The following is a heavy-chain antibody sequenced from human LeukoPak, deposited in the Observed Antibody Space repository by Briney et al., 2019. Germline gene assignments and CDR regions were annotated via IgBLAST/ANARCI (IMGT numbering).Heavy chain of an antibody. J-gene: IGHJ4*02. D-gene: IGHD1-14*01. Sequence: ASVKVSCKASGYTFTSYDINWVRQAPGQGLEWVGWMNPNSDNTGYAQKFQGRVTMTRNTSISTAYMELSSLRSEDTAVYYCARTQYNASPVDYWGQGTLVTVSS. CDR1: GYTFTSYD. CDR3: ARTQYNASPVDY. CDR2: MNPNSDNT. V-gene: IGHV1-8*01.